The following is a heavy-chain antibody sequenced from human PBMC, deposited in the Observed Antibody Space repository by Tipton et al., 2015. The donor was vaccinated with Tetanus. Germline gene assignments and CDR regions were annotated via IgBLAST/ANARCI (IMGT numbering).Heavy chain of an antibody. D-gene: IGHD2-8*02. CDR2: IYTSGST. CDR1: GGSTQSFY. CDR3: ARVLRYSTTGGWDDAFDI. J-gene: IGHJ3*02. Sequence: LRLSCTVSGGSTQSFYWSWIRQSAGGGLEWIGRIYTSGSTTYNPSLKSRVAMSMDTSRNQFSLTLNSVTVADTAVYYCARVLRYSTTGGWDDAFDIWGQGTMVTVSS. V-gene: IGHV4-4*07.